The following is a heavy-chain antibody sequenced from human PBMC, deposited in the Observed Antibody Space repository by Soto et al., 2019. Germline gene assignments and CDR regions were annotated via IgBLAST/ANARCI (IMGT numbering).Heavy chain of an antibody. D-gene: IGHD2-2*01. Sequence: GGSLRLSCAASGFTFSSYWMSWVRQAPGKGLEWVANIKQDGSEKYYVDSVKGRFTISRDNAKNSLYLQMNSLRAEDTAVYYCANQLGYCSSTSCPNGAFDIWGQGTMVTVSS. V-gene: IGHV3-7*01. J-gene: IGHJ3*02. CDR1: GFTFSSYW. CDR2: IKQDGSEK. CDR3: ANQLGYCSSTSCPNGAFDI.